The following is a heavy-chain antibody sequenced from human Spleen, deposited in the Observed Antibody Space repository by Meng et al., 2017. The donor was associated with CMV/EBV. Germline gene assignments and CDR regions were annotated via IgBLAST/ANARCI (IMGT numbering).Heavy chain of an antibody. CDR3: ARSKAVRTLRSATKFDY. CDR1: GGSFNNYA. Sequence: SVKVSCKASGGSFNNYAFSWVRQAPGQGLEWMGSIIPMLGTVNHPLKFQGRVTITTDESTNTVYMELSSLRSEDAAIYYCARSKAVRTLRSATKFDYWGQGTLVTVSS. CDR2: IIPMLGTV. J-gene: IGHJ4*02. V-gene: IGHV1-69*05. D-gene: IGHD6-19*01.